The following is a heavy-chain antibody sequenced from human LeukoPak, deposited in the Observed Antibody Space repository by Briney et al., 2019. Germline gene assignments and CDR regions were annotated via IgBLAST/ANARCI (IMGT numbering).Heavy chain of an antibody. CDR2: IYYSGST. V-gene: IGHV4-39*01. Sequence: SETLSLTCTVSGGSISSSSYYWGWIRQPPGKGLEWIGSIYYSGSTYYNPSLKSRVTISVDTSKNQFSLKLSSVTAADTAVYYCATRKTCGERDFDYWGQGTLVTVSS. CDR1: GGSISSSSYY. D-gene: IGHD1-1*01. J-gene: IGHJ4*02. CDR3: ATRKTCGERDFDY.